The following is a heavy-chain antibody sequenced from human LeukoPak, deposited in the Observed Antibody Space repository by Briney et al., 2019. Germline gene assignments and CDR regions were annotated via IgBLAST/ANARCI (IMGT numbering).Heavy chain of an antibody. CDR1: GGSISDSYYY. CDR2: VYYNGNT. V-gene: IGHV4-39*07. CDR3: ARDKIRGWEYNWCDP. J-gene: IGHJ5*02. Sequence: SETLSLTCTVSGGSISDSYYYWGWIRQPPGKGLEWIGSVYYNGNTHYNSSLKSRVTISADTSKNQFFLIMSSVTAADTALYYCARDKIRGWEYNWCDPWGQGTLVTVSS. D-gene: IGHD3-10*01.